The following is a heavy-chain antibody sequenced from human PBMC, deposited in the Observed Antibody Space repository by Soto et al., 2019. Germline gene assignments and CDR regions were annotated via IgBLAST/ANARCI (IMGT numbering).Heavy chain of an antibody. Sequence: GASVKVSCKASGYTFTGYYMHWVRQAPGQGLEWMGWINPNSGGTSYAQKFQGRVTMTRDTSTSTVYMELSSLRSEDTAVYYCARDLFGVAVAGTLFDYWGQGTLVTVSS. CDR2: INPNSGGT. V-gene: IGHV1-2*02. CDR1: GYTFTGYY. D-gene: IGHD6-19*01. J-gene: IGHJ4*02. CDR3: ARDLFGVAVAGTLFDY.